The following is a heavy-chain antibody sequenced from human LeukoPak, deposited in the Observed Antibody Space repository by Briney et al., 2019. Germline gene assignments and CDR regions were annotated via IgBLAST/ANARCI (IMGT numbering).Heavy chain of an antibody. CDR2: IRSKANSYAT. CDR1: GFTFSGSA. D-gene: IGHD3-22*01. CDR3: TSRPHYYDSSGYYFDY. J-gene: IGHJ4*02. Sequence: GGSLRLSCAASGFTFSGSAMHWVRQASGKGLEWVGRIRSKANSYATAYAASVKGRFTISRDDSKNTAYLQMNSLKTEDTAVYYCTSRPHYYDSSGYYFDYWGQGTLVTVSS. V-gene: IGHV3-73*01.